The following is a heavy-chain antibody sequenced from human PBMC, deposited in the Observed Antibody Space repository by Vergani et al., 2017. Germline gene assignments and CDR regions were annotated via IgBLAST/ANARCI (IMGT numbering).Heavy chain of an antibody. J-gene: IGHJ4*02. D-gene: IGHD3-22*01. CDR1: GYTFTNYY. Sequence: QVLLVQSGAEVKKPGASVRVSCKTSGYTFTNYYIHWVRQAPGQGLEWMGWINPNSGGTNYAQKFQGRVTMTRDTSISTAYIELSRLRSDDTAVYYCARYAYYYDSSGYYDYWGQGTLVTVSS. CDR2: INPNSGGT. CDR3: ARYAYYYDSSGYYDY. V-gene: IGHV1-2*02.